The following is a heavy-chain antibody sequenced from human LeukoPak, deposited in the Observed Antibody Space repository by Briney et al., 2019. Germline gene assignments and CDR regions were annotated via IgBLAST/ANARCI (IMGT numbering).Heavy chain of an antibody. CDR1: GGSISSYY. V-gene: IGHV4-59*01. D-gene: IGHD3-16*01. CDR3: ARGGGGYAFDI. Sequence: SETLSLTCTVSGGSISSYYWSWIRQPPGQGLEWIGDIYYSGSNNYNPSLKSRVTISVDTSKNQFSLNLSSVTAADTAVYYCARGGGGYAFDIWGQGTRVTVSS. CDR2: IYYSGSN. J-gene: IGHJ3*02.